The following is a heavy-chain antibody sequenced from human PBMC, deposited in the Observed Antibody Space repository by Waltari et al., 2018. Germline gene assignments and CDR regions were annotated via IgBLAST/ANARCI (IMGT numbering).Heavy chain of an antibody. CDR2: ISAYNGVT. D-gene: IGHD1-26*01. V-gene: IGHV1-18*01. Sequence: QVQLVQSGAEVKMPGASVKVSCKASGFTFTNYGFSWVRQAPGKGLEWVGWISAYNGVTDYAQNFKDRVTLTTDRYTSTVYMEVRSLRSDDPAIYYCARENWETDRASHSPWGQGTLVTVSS. J-gene: IGHJ5*02. CDR1: GFTFTNYG. CDR3: ARENWETDRASHSP.